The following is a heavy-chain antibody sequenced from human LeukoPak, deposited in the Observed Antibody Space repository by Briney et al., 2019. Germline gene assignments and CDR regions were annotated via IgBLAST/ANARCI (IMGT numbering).Heavy chain of an antibody. V-gene: IGHV1-69*04. CDR3: ARGADILFDY. Sequence: GASVTVSFKASGGTFSSYAISWVRQAPGQGLEWMGRIIPILGIANYAQKFQGRVTITADKSTSTAYMELSSLRSEDTAVYYCARGADILFDYWGQGTLVTVSS. CDR2: IIPILGIA. J-gene: IGHJ4*02. CDR1: GGTFSSYA. D-gene: IGHD6-25*01.